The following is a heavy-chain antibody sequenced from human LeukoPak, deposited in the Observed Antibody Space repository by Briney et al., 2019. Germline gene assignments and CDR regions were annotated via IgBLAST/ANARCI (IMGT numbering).Heavy chain of an antibody. V-gene: IGHV1-69*13. D-gene: IGHD6-19*01. CDR2: IIPIFGTA. CDR3: AGRSGWYSPRC. CDR1: GGTFSSYA. J-gene: IGHJ4*02. Sequence: ASVKVSCKASGGTFSSYAISWERQAPGQGLEWMGGIIPIFGTANYAQKFQGRVTITADESTSTAYMELSSLRSEDTAVYYCAGRSGWYSPRCWGQGTLVTVSS.